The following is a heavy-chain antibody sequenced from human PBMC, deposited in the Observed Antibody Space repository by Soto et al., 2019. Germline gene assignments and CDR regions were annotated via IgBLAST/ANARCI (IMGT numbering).Heavy chain of an antibody. D-gene: IGHD2-15*01. V-gene: IGHV3-48*01. J-gene: IGHJ1*01. CDR1: GFTFSTYS. Sequence: PGGSLRLSCAASGFTFSTYSMNWVRQAPGKVLEWVSYISSSSSTIFYTDSVKGRFTISRDNSKNTLHLQMNSLRAEDTAVYYCARVYSATPAHMSHWGQGIPVTVSS. CDR2: ISSSSSTI. CDR3: ARVYSATPAHMSH.